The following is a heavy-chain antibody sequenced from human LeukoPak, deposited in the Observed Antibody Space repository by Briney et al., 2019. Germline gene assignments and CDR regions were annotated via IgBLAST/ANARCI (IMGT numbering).Heavy chain of an antibody. CDR1: GGSISSYF. Sequence: SETLSLTCTVSGGSISSYFWSWIRQPPGKGLEWIGYIYYSGNTYYNPSLKSRVTISLDTSKNQFSLKLSSVTAADTAVYYCARGLANWNDENAFDIWGQGTMVTVSS. D-gene: IGHD1-1*01. CDR2: IYYSGNT. CDR3: ARGLANWNDENAFDI. V-gene: IGHV4-59*08. J-gene: IGHJ3*02.